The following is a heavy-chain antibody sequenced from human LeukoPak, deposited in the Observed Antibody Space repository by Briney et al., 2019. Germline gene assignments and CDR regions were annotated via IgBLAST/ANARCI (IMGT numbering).Heavy chain of an antibody. CDR3: ASRSKYYYDSSGYYYVDGAFDI. Sequence: NPSETLSLTCTVSGGSISSYYWSWIRQPPGKGLEWIGYIYYSGSTNYNPSLKSRVTISVDTSKNQFSLKLSSVTAADTAVYYCASRSKYYYDSSGYYYVDGAFDIWGQGTMVTVSS. V-gene: IGHV4-59*01. D-gene: IGHD3-22*01. CDR1: GGSISSYY. J-gene: IGHJ3*02. CDR2: IYYSGST.